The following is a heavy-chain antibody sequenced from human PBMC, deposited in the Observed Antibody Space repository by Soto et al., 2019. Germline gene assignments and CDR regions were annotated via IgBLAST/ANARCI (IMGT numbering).Heavy chain of an antibody. V-gene: IGHV3-21*04. D-gene: IGHD3-10*01. CDR1: GFTFSTYS. CDR3: ALLWFGELFPYYGMDV. CDR2: ISSSSSYI. J-gene: IGHJ6*02. Sequence: GGSLRFSCAASGFTFSTYSMNWVRQAPGKGLEWVSSISSSSSYIYYADSVKGRFTISRHNSKNTLYLQMNSLRAEDTAVYYCALLWFGELFPYYGMDVWGQGTTVTVSS.